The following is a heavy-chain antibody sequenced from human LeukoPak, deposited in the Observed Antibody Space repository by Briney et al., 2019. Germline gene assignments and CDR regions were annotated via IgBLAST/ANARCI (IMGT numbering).Heavy chain of an antibody. J-gene: IGHJ4*02. CDR2: IWYDGSNK. D-gene: IGHD6-13*01. CDR3: ARDQPGSSWLDY. V-gene: IGHV3-33*01. Sequence: GGSLRLSCAASGFTFSSYGMYWVRQAPGKGLEWVAVIWYDGSNKYYADSVKGRFTISRDNSKNTLYLQMNSLRAEDTAVYYCARDQPGSSWLDYWGQGTLVTVSS. CDR1: GFTFSSYG.